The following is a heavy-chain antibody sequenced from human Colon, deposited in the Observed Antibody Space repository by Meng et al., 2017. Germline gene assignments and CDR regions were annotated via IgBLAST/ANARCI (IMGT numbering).Heavy chain of an antibody. D-gene: IGHD1-26*01. CDR1: GFTFKDYG. J-gene: IGHJ4*02. V-gene: IGHV3-33*01. Sequence: VRLGGAGGGVCQPGRPLSLSCAASGFTFKDYGMHWVRQAPGKGLEWVALIWYNGDNTYYAESVKGRFTISRDNSMNTLYLQMSSLTAEDTAFYYCARGSTPTNFDYWGQGTLVTVSS. CDR3: ARGSTPTNFDY. CDR2: IWYNGDNT.